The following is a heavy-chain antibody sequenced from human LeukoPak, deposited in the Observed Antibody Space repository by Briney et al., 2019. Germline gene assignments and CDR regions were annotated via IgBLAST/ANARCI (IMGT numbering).Heavy chain of an antibody. CDR1: GFTFDDYG. Sequence: PGGSLRLSCAASGFTFDDYGMSWVRQAPGKGLEWVSGINWNGGSTGYADSVKGRFTISRDNAKNSLYLQMNSLRAEDTALYYCARLHSSGSVYYYYMDVWGKGTTVTVSS. CDR3: ARLHSSGSVYYYYMDV. J-gene: IGHJ6*03. CDR2: INWNGGST. V-gene: IGHV3-20*04. D-gene: IGHD3-22*01.